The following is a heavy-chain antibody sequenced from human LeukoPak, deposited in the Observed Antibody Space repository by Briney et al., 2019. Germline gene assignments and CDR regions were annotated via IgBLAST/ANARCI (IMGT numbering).Heavy chain of an antibody. D-gene: IGHD3-22*01. V-gene: IGHV4-59*08. J-gene: IGHJ4*02. CDR1: GGSISSYC. Sequence: SETLSLTFTVSGGSISSYCWSWIRQPPGKGLEWIGYIYYSGSTNYNPSLKSRVTISVDTSKNQFSLKLSSVTVADTAVYYCARHYDSSGYWYYFDYWGQGTLVTVSS. CDR3: ARHYDSSGYWYYFDY. CDR2: IYYSGST.